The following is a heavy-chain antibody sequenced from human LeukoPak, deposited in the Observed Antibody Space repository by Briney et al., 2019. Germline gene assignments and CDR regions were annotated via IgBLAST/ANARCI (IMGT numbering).Heavy chain of an antibody. Sequence: SETLSLTCTVSGGSISSISYYWGWIRQPPGKGLEWIGHIYYSGSTFYNPSLKSRVTISVDTSKNQFSLKLRSVTAADTAMFYCARLYGNFQNYYDYWGQGTLVAVSS. CDR1: GGSISSISYY. J-gene: IGHJ4*02. CDR2: IYYSGST. D-gene: IGHD1-7*01. V-gene: IGHV4-39*07. CDR3: ARLYGNFQNYYDY.